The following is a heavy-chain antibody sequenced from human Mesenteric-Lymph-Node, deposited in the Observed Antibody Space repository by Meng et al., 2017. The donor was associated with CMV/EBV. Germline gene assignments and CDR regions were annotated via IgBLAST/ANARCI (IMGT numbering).Heavy chain of an antibody. CDR3: ARHQRWLKSEGGFNY. V-gene: IGHV4-34*01. CDR1: GGSFSGYY. D-gene: IGHD4-23*01. Sequence: QGRLQQWGAGLLQPSETLSLTCAVYGGSFSGYYWSWIRQPPGKGLEWIGEINHSGSTNYNPSLKSRVTISVDTSKNQFSLKLSSVTAADTAVYYCARHQRWLKSEGGFNYWGQGTLVTVSS. J-gene: IGHJ4*02. CDR2: INHSGST.